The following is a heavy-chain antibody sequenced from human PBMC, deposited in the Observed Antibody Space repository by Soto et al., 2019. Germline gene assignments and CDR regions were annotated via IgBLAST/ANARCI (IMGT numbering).Heavy chain of an antibody. D-gene: IGHD6-13*01. V-gene: IGHV3-30-3*01. Sequence: GGSLRLSCAASGFTFSSYAMRWVRQAPGKGLEWVAVISYDGSNKYYADSVKGRFTISRDNSKNTLYLQMNSLRAEDTAVYYCVRDKESSSWSFYYYYGMDVWGQGTTVTVSS. J-gene: IGHJ6*02. CDR1: GFTFSSYA. CDR2: ISYDGSNK. CDR3: VRDKESSSWSFYYYYGMDV.